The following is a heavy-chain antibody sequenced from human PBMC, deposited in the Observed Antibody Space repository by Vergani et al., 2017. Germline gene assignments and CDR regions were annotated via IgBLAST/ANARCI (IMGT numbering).Heavy chain of an antibody. Sequence: QVQLVESGGGVVQRGGSLRLPCATSGFTFNQYGMHWVRQAPGKGLEWVAVTWYDGNNKQYADSVKGRFTISRDNSKSTMYLQMNSLRDEDTGVYYCARDLRLLYNRFDPWGQGTLVTVSS. CDR2: TWYDGNNK. CDR3: ARDLRLLYNRFDP. J-gene: IGHJ5*02. D-gene: IGHD1-14*01. CDR1: GFTFNQYG. V-gene: IGHV3-33*01.